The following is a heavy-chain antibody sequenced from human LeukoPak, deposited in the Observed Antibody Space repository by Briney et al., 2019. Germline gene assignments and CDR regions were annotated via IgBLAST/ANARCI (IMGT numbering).Heavy chain of an antibody. CDR1: GFTFDDYA. CDR2: ISWNSGSI. V-gene: IGHV3-9*01. J-gene: IGHJ6*02. CDR3: AKDIKLLDYYYYGMDV. D-gene: IGHD4-23*01. Sequence: GGSLRLSCAASGFTFDDYAMHWVRQAPGKGLEWVSGISWNSGSIGYADYVKGRFTISRDNAKNSLYLQMNSLRAEDTALYYCAKDIKLLDYYYYGMDVWGQGTTVTVSS.